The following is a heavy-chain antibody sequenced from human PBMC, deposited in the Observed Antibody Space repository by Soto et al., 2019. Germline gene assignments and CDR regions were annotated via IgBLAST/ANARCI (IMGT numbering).Heavy chain of an antibody. Sequence: ASVKVSCKASGYTFTSYAMNWVRQAPGQGLEWMGWINTNTGNPTYAQGFTGRFVFSLDTSVSTAYLQICSLKAEDTAVYYCARDSNASDEGNWFDPWGQGTLVTVSS. D-gene: IGHD1-1*01. CDR2: INTNTGNP. J-gene: IGHJ5*02. V-gene: IGHV7-4-1*01. CDR1: GYTFTSYA. CDR3: ARDSNASDEGNWFDP.